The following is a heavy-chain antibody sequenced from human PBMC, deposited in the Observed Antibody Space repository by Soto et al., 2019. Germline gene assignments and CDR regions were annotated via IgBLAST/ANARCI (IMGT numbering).Heavy chain of an antibody. Sequence: SETLSLTCTVSGGSIANNNYFRGWVRQPPGKGLEWIGSAAYSGGTYKNPSLKSRVTVSVDTSKNQFSLKLTSVTAADTAVYYCAKVVVGATSHSDFDSWGQGTLVTVS. J-gene: IGHJ4*02. CDR3: AKVVVGATSHSDFDS. D-gene: IGHD2-15*01. V-gene: IGHV4-39*01. CDR1: GGSIANNNYF. CDR2: AAYSGGT.